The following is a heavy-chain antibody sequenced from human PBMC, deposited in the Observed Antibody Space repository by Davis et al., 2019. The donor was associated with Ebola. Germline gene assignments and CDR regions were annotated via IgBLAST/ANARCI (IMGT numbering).Heavy chain of an antibody. CDR3: ACYVLG. D-gene: IGHD2-8*01. CDR1: GFTFSNNW. Sequence: GESLKISCTVSGFTFSNNWMNWVRQVPGKGLVWVSSINRDGTTIIYADSVKGRFTISRDNAKNTLYLQMNSLRVEDTAVYYCACYVLGWGQGSLVTVSS. V-gene: IGHV3-74*01. J-gene: IGHJ4*02. CDR2: INRDGTTI.